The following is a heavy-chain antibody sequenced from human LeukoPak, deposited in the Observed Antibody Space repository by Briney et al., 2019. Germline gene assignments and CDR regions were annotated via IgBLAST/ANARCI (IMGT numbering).Heavy chain of an antibody. V-gene: IGHV3-7*01. CDR1: GFTFRSYW. CDR2: IKRDGSEK. D-gene: IGHD3-10*01. Sequence: PGGSLRLSCAASGFTFRSYWVTWVRQAPGKGLDWVANIKRDGSEKYYGDSVEGRFTISRDNAKNSVYLQMNSLRAEDTAIYYCAGDGSYGSGSPDYWGQETLVTVSS. J-gene: IGHJ4*02. CDR3: AGDGSYGSGSPDY.